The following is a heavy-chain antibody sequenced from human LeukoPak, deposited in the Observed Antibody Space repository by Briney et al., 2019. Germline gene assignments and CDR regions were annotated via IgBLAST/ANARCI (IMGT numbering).Heavy chain of an antibody. J-gene: IGHJ6*02. V-gene: IGHV1-18*01. CDR1: GYTFTRYG. D-gene: IGHD3-3*01. CDR3: ARAAGPRNYDFWSGYSPRGVYYYYGMDV. CDR2: ISAYNGNT. Sequence: ASVKVSRKASGYTFTRYGISWVRQAPGQGLEWMGWISAYNGNTNYAQKLQGRVTMTTDTSTSTACMELRSLRSDDTAVYYCARAAGPRNYDFWSGYSPRGVYYYYGMDVWGQGTTVTVSS.